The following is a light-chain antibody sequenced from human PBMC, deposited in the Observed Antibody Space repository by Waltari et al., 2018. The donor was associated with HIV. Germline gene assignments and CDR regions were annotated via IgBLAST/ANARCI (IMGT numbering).Light chain of an antibody. CDR3: GTWDTSLSAGV. CDR1: SSNIANTY. V-gene: IGLV1-51*01. CDR2: DNN. J-gene: IGLJ2*01. Sequence: QSVLTQPPAVSAAPGPPVTTSCSGSSSNIANTYVSWYQQLPGTAPKLLIYDNNRRSSGIPDRFSGSKSGTSATLAIAGLQTGDEADYYCGTWDTSLSAGVFGGGTKVTVL.